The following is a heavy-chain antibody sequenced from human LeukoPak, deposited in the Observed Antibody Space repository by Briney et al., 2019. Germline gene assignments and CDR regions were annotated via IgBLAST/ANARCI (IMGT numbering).Heavy chain of an antibody. CDR1: GGSISSYY. D-gene: IGHD6-19*01. V-gene: IGHV4-59*01. Sequence: SETLSLTCTVSGGSISSYYWSWIRQPPGKGLEWIGYIYYSGSTNYIPSLKSRVTISVDTSKSQFSLKLSSVTAADTAVYYCAGSSRGGMDVWGQGTTVTVSS. CDR2: IYYSGST. CDR3: AGSSRGGMDV. J-gene: IGHJ6*02.